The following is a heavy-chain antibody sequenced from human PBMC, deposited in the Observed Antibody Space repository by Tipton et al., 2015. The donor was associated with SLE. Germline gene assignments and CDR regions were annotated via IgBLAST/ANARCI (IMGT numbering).Heavy chain of an antibody. D-gene: IGHD4-23*01. CDR3: AAGLDYGGKDY. CDR1: GFSFSIYA. V-gene: IGHV3-30*04. Sequence: SLRLSCAASGFSFSIYAMHWVRQAPVKGLEWVAVISYDGSNKYYADSVKGRFTISRDNSKNTLYLQMKSLRPEDAALYFCAAGLDYGGKDYWGQGTLVTVSS. CDR2: ISYDGSNK. J-gene: IGHJ4*02.